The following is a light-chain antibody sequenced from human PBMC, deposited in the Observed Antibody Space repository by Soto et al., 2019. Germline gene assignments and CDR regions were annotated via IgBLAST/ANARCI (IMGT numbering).Light chain of an antibody. J-gene: IGLJ1*01. Sequence: QSVLTQPPSVSGAPGQRVTISCTGSSSNIGAGYDGHWYQQLPGTAPKLLIYGNSNRPSGVPDRFSGSKSGTSASLAITGLQAEDEADYDCQSYDSSLSGYVFGTGTKLTVL. CDR1: SSNIGAGYD. V-gene: IGLV1-40*01. CDR2: GNS. CDR3: QSYDSSLSGYV.